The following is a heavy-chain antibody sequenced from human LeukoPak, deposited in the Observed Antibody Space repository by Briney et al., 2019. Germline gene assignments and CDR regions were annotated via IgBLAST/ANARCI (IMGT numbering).Heavy chain of an antibody. CDR1: GGTFSSYA. CDR3: VRDYDISGPQKNFYDY. D-gene: IGHD3-22*01. J-gene: IGHJ4*02. V-gene: IGHV1-69*06. Sequence: ASVKVSCKASGGTFSSYAITWVRQAPGQGLQWMGGIIPMFGAVNYAQKFQGRVTITADKSTGTAYMELSSLRSEDTAVYYCVRDYDISGPQKNFYDYWGQGTLVTVSS. CDR2: IIPMFGAV.